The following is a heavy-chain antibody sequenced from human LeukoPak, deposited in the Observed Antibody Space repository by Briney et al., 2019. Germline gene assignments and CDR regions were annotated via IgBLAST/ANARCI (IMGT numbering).Heavy chain of an antibody. V-gene: IGHV3-7*01. CDR1: GFTFSSYW. Sequence: GGSLRLSCAASGFTFSSYWMSWVRQAPGKGLVWVANVKQDGSERYYVGSVWGRFTISRDNAKNSLYLQMNSLRAEDTAVYYCAREGAYYLDSWGQGTLVAVSS. CDR2: VKQDGSER. CDR3: AREGAYYLDS. J-gene: IGHJ4*02. D-gene: IGHD4/OR15-4a*01.